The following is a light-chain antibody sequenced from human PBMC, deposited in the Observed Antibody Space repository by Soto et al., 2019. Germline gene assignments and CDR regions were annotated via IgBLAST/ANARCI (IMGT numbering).Light chain of an antibody. J-gene: IGKJ2*01. Sequence: DIQMTQSPSTLSASVGDRVTNTCRASQSISSWLAWYQQKPGKAPKLLIYDASSLESGVPSRFSGSGLGTEFALTISSLQPDDFATFYCQQYNSYGTFGQGTKVDIK. CDR2: DAS. CDR1: QSISSW. CDR3: QQYNSYGT. V-gene: IGKV1-5*01.